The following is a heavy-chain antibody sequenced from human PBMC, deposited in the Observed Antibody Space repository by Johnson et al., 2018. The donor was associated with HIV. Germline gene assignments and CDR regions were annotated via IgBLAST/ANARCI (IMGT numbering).Heavy chain of an antibody. D-gene: IGHD3-22*01. V-gene: IGHV3-7*01. Sequence: VQLVESGGGLVQPGGSLRLSCAASGFTFSSYWMSWVRQAPGKGLEWVANIKQDGSEKYYVDSVKGRFTISRDNAKNSLYLQMNSLRAEDTAVYSCARDQDSSGYYYDAFDIWGQGTMVTVSS. CDR3: ARDQDSSGYYYDAFDI. CDR2: IKQDGSEK. CDR1: GFTFSSYW. J-gene: IGHJ3*02.